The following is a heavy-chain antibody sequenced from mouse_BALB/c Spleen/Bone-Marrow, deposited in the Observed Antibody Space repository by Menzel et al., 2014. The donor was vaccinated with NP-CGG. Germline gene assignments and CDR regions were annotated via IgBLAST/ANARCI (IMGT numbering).Heavy chain of an antibody. V-gene: IGHV14-3*02. J-gene: IGHJ3*01. CDR3: ARGGAFAY. Sequence: VQLKESGAELVKPGASVKLSCTASGFNIKDTYMHWVKQRPEQGLEWIGRIDPANGNTKYDPKFQGKATITADTSSNAAYLQSSSLTSEDTAVYCCARGGAFAYWGQGTLVTVSA. CDR2: IDPANGNT. CDR1: GFNIKDTY.